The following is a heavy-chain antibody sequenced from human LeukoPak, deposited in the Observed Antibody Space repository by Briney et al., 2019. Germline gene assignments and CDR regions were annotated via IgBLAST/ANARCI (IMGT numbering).Heavy chain of an antibody. D-gene: IGHD1-14*01. Sequence: PSETLSLTCTVSGGSISSYYWSWIRQPPGKGLEWIGYIYYSGSTNYNPSLKSRVTISVDTSKNQFSLKLSSVTAADTAVYYYARLTRNWFDPWGQGTLVTVSS. J-gene: IGHJ5*02. V-gene: IGHV4-59*08. CDR2: IYYSGST. CDR3: ARLTRNWFDP. CDR1: GGSISSYY.